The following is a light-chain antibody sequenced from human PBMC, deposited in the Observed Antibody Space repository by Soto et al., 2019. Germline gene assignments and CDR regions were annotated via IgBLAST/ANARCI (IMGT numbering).Light chain of an antibody. J-gene: IGLJ1*01. CDR2: EVS. CDR1: SSDGGGYNY. V-gene: IGLV2-8*01. Sequence: QSSLRKPPSASGSPGQSFTISCTGTSSDGGGYNYVSWYQQHPGNAPKLIIYEVSKRPSGVPDRFSGSKSGNTASLTVSGLQTEDEADYYCGSYAGSNNFPYVFGTGTKVTVL. CDR3: GSYAGSNNFPYV.